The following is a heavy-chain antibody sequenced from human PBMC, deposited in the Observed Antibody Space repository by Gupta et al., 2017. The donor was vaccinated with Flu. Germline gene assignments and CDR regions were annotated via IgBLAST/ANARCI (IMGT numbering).Heavy chain of an antibody. J-gene: IGHJ4*02. Sequence: RQATGQGLEWMGWMNPNSGNTGYAQKFQGRVTMTRNTFISTAYMELSSLRSEDTAVYYCARGSYDSSGYYSFWGQGTLVTVSS. D-gene: IGHD3-22*01. V-gene: IGHV1-8*01. CDR2: MNPNSGNT. CDR3: ARGSYDSSGYYSF.